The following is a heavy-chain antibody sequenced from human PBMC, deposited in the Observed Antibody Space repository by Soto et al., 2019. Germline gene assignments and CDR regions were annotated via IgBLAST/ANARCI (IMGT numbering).Heavy chain of an antibody. J-gene: IGHJ4*02. D-gene: IGHD6-13*01. CDR2: ISASGVST. CDR1: GFSFSSYA. CDR3: ARDPRLQPRTADQQLATQAIDY. V-gene: IGHV3-23*01. Sequence: EVQLLEFGGGLVQPGGSLRLSCSASGFSFSSYAMGWVRQAPGKGLEWVSTISASGVSTYHADSVQGRFTVSRDNSKNTLYLQMNSLRVEETAVYYCARDPRLQPRTADQQLATQAIDYWGQGTLVTVSS.